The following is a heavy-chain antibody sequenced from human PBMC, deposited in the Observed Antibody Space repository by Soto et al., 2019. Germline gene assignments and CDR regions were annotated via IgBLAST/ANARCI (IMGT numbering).Heavy chain of an antibody. CDR2: INHSGST. CDR3: ARVRDIVVVPAAIGEDASADY. V-gene: IGHV4-34*01. Sequence: SETLSLTCAVYGGSFSGYYWSWIRQPPGKGLEWIGEINHSGSTNYNPSLKSRVTISVDTSKNQFSLKLSSVTAADTAVYYCARVRDIVVVPAAIGEDASADYWGQGTLVTVS. CDR1: GGSFSGYY. D-gene: IGHD2-2*01. J-gene: IGHJ4*02.